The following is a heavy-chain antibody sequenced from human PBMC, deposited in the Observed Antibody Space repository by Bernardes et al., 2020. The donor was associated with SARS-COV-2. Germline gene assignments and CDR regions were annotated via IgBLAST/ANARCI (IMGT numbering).Heavy chain of an antibody. V-gene: IGHV3-23*01. CDR3: ARDVGGSSFFDY. CDR1: GFTFSSYA. CDR2: IAGDAGNR. Sequence: GGSLRLSCAASGFTFSSYAMSWVRQAPGKALEWVSTIAGDAGNRHYADSVEGRFTISRDNSKNTLYLQMSSLRAEDTAVYFCARDVGGSSFFDYWGQGILVTVAS. D-gene: IGHD1-26*01. J-gene: IGHJ4*02.